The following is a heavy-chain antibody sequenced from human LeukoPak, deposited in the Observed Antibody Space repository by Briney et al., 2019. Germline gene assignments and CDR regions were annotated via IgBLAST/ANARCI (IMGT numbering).Heavy chain of an antibody. CDR2: IYAAGGT. Sequence: PGGSLRLSCAASGFPFSSSWMTWVRQAPGKGLEWVSAIYAAGGTYYADSVKGRFTLSRDISKNMLYLQLNSLRAEDTAVYYCVRDSSWGQGALVTVSS. V-gene: IGHV3-66*01. J-gene: IGHJ1*01. CDR3: VRDSS. CDR1: GFPFSSSW.